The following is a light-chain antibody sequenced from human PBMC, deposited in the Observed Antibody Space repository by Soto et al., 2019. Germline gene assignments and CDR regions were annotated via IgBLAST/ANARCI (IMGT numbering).Light chain of an antibody. J-gene: IGKJ2*02. Sequence: EIVLTQSPGTLSLSPGERATLSCRASQSLGSRYLAWYQQKPGQAPRLLIYGASSRATGIPDRFSGSASGTDFSLTITRLGTEDCAVYYCQQYGSSPGTFGQGTRLQI. CDR1: QSLGSRY. CDR3: QQYGSSPGT. CDR2: GAS. V-gene: IGKV3-20*01.